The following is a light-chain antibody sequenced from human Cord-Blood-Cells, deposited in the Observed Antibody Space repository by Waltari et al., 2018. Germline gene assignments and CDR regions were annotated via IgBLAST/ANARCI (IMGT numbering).Light chain of an antibody. V-gene: IGKV3-15*01. CDR3: QQYNNWPIT. Sequence: EIVMTQSPATLSVSPGERANLSCRASQSVSRNLAWYQQKPGQAPRLLIYGASTRATSIPARFSGSGSGTEFTLTISSLQSEDFSVYYCQQYNNWPITFGQGTRLEIK. CDR1: QSVSRN. CDR2: GAS. J-gene: IGKJ5*01.